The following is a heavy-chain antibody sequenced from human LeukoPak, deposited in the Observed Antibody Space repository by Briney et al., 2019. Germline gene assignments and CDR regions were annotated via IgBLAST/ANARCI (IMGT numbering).Heavy chain of an antibody. Sequence: SETLSLTCTVSGVSISPYYWSWIRHPAGKGLEGIGRIYTSGSTNYNPSLKSRVTMSMDTSKNQFSLKLTSVTAADTAVYHCARVSCTSAACSYFYYMDVWGKGTTVTVSS. J-gene: IGHJ6*03. CDR3: ARVSCTSAACSYFYYMDV. CDR2: IYTSGST. D-gene: IGHD2-2*01. CDR1: GVSISPYY. V-gene: IGHV4-4*07.